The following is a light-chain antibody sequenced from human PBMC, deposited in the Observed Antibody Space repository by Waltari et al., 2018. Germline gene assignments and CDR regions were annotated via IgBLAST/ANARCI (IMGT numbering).Light chain of an antibody. Sequence: DIQMTQSPSSLSASVGDRVTISCRASQTVSNYLHWYQQKPGKAPNLLIYEASTLQSGIPSRFSGSGSGTDFTLTISSLQPEEFATYYCQQTYSFPRTFGQGTNLEIK. CDR2: EAS. V-gene: IGKV1-39*01. CDR3: QQTYSFPRT. CDR1: QTVSNY. J-gene: IGKJ2*01.